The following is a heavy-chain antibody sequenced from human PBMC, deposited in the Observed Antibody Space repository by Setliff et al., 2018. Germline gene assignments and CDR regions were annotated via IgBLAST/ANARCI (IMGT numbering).Heavy chain of an antibody. CDR3: AGSHGSGGYYSDAPYYFQY. Sequence: SETLSLTCTVSGGSISNYYWSWIRQPPGKEMEWIGYMHYTGTASFNPALKSRVSIFVDASKDHFSLHLSSVTAADTAMYYCAGSHGSGGYYSDAPYYFQYWGQGTLVTVSS. CDR1: GGSISNYY. CDR2: MHYTGTA. J-gene: IGHJ4*02. V-gene: IGHV4-59*01. D-gene: IGHD3-10*01.